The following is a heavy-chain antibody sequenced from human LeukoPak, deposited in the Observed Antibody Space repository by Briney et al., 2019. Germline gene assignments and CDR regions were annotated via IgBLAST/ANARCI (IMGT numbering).Heavy chain of an antibody. Sequence: PGGSLRLSYAASGFTFSDSYMSWIRRAPGKGLEWVLCISNSGNTIYYADSVKGRFTVSRDNAKNSLYLQMNSLRAEDTAVYYCVRDKVNLEYWGQGTLVTVSS. CDR2: ISNSGNTI. CDR3: VRDKVNLEY. D-gene: IGHD6-6*01. J-gene: IGHJ4*02. V-gene: IGHV3-11*04. CDR1: GFTFSDSY.